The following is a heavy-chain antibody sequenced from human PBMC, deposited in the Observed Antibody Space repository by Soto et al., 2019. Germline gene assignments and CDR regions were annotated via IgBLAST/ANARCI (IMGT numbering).Heavy chain of an antibody. D-gene: IGHD2-2*01. V-gene: IGHV1-69*06. J-gene: IGHJ6*02. CDR2: IIPIFGTA. CDR1: GGTFSSYA. Sequence: SVKVSCKASGGTFSSYAISWVRQAPGQGREWMGGIIPIFGTANYAQKFQGRVTITADKSTSTAYMELSSLRSEDTAVYYCARESSIVVVPAAWKNYYYGMDVWGQGTTVTVSS. CDR3: ARESSIVVVPAAWKNYYYGMDV.